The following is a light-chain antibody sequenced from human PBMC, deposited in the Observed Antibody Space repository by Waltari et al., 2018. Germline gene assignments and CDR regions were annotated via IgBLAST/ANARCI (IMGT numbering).Light chain of an antibody. V-gene: IGKV1-33*01. CDR3: QHSEA. Sequence: DMQMTQSPASLSASVRDIVTIPCQPSQDIINYINWYPQKPGKAPQLLIYDAATLKTGVPSRFSGRQSGTYFTLTISGLQPEDVGTYFCQHSEAFGQGTTVDI. CDR2: DAA. J-gene: IGKJ1*01. CDR1: QDIINY.